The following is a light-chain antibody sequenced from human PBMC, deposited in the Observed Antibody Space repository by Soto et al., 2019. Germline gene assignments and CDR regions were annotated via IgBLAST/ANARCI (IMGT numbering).Light chain of an antibody. V-gene: IGLV1-40*01. Sequence: QYVLTQPPSVSGAPGQRVTISCTGSSSNIGAGYDVHWYQQLPGTAPKLLISGNSNRPSGVPYRFSGSKSGTSASLAITGLQAEDEADYYCQSYDSSLSGWVFGGGTKLTVL. J-gene: IGLJ3*02. CDR2: GNS. CDR3: QSYDSSLSGWV. CDR1: SSNIGAGYD.